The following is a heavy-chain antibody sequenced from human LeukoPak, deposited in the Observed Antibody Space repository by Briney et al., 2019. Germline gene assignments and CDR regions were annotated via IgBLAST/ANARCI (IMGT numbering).Heavy chain of an antibody. CDR1: GFTFSDHS. CDR3: TRRPIQLWVCYGMDV. CDR2: IRSKAYGGTT. D-gene: IGHD5-18*01. Sequence: GGTLRLTCTASGFTFSDHSMSWVRQAPGKGLEWVGLIRSKAYGGTTEYATSVKGRFTISRDDSKSIAYLQMNSLKTEDTAVYYCTRRPIQLWVCYGMDVWGQGTTVIVS. V-gene: IGHV3-49*04. J-gene: IGHJ6*02.